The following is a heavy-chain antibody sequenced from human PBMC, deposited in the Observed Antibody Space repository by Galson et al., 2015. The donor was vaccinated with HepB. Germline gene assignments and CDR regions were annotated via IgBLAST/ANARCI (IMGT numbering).Heavy chain of an antibody. Sequence: SVKVSCKASGYTFTSYAMHWVRQAPGQRLEWMGWINAGNGNTKYSQKFQGRVTITRDTSASTAYMELSSLRSEDTAVYYCARGVSADIVVVPAKPSDYYYGMDVWGQGTTVTVSS. CDR2: INAGNGNT. D-gene: IGHD2-2*01. CDR3: ARGVSADIVVVPAKPSDYYYGMDV. CDR1: GYTFTSYA. V-gene: IGHV1-3*01. J-gene: IGHJ6*02.